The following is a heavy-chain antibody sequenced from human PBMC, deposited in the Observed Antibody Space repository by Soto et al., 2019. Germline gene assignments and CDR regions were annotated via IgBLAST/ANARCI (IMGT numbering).Heavy chain of an antibody. V-gene: IGHV4-59*01. CDR1: GGSLSGYY. D-gene: IGHD3-3*01. CDR3: AREGRYDFWSGYPYYYYYMDV. CDR2: IYYSGST. Sequence: SETLCLTCTVAGGSLSGYYLIWIRPPPGKGLEWIGYIYYSGSTNYNPSLKSRVTISVDTSKNQFSLKLSSVTAADTAVYYCAREGRYDFWSGYPYYYYYMDVWGKGTTVTVSS. J-gene: IGHJ6*03.